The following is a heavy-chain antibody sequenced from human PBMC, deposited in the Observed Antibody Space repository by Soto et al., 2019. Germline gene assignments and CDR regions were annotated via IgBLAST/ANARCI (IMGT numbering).Heavy chain of an antibody. D-gene: IGHD6-13*01. V-gene: IGHV3-15*02. CDR2: IKSKTDGGTT. CDR1: GFTFSNAW. J-gene: IGHJ4*02. Sequence: EVQLVESGGALVKPGGSLRLSCAASGFTFSNAWMSWVRQAPGKGLEWVGRIKSKTDGGTTDYAAAVEGRCTISREDSKNTVYPQMDSLKTEDTAVYYCATKRTGITTVGPGYWGKGTLVTVSS. CDR3: ATKRTGITTVGPGY.